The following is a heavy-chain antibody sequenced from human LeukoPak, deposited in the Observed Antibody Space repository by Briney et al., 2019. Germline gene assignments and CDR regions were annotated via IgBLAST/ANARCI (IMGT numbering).Heavy chain of an antibody. CDR2: INPNSGGT. CDR3: ARGVNDGFPYYFDY. D-gene: IGHD3-10*01. Sequence: ASVKVSCKASGYTFTAYYLHWVRQAPGQGLEWMGWINPNSGGTNYEQKFQGRVTMTRDTSISTAYMELSSLRSGDTAVYYCARGVNDGFPYYFDYWGQGTLVTVSS. CDR1: GYTFTAYY. V-gene: IGHV1-2*02. J-gene: IGHJ4*02.